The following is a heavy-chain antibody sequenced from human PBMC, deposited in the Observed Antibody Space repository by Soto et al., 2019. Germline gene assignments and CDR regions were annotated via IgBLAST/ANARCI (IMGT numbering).Heavy chain of an antibody. D-gene: IGHD4-4*01. CDR2: IKQDGSEK. CDR3: ARGFKATVPWIPYYGMDV. Sequence: GGSLRLSCAASRFTFSSYWMSWVRQAPGKGLEWVANIKQDGSEKYYVDSVKGRFTISRDNAKNSLYLQMNSLRAEDTAVYYCARGFKATVPWIPYYGMDVWGQGTTVTVYS. V-gene: IGHV3-7*01. J-gene: IGHJ6*02. CDR1: RFTFSSYW.